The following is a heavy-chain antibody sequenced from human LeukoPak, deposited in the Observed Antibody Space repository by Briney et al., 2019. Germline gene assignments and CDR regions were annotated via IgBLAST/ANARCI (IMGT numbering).Heavy chain of an antibody. J-gene: IGHJ6*03. D-gene: IGHD5-24*01. CDR2: IFTSVDT. V-gene: IGHV4-4*07. CDR1: GGSISSYY. CDR3: ARVYSVEMATVNYYYMDV. Sequence: SETLSLTCTVSGGSISSYYWSWIRQPAGKGLEYVGRIFTSVDTNYNPSLKSRVAMSVDTSKNQFSLKLSSVTAADTAVYYCARVYSVEMATVNYYYMDVWGKGTTVTISS.